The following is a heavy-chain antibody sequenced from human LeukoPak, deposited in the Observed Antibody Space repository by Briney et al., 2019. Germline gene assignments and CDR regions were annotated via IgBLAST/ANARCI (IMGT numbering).Heavy chain of an antibody. J-gene: IGHJ2*01. CDR3: TRDAGYGDAVRWYFDL. CDR1: GFTFSTYS. D-gene: IGHD4-17*01. CDR2: ISTSSTTI. V-gene: IGHV3-48*02. Sequence: PGGSLRLSCAASGFTFSTYSMNWVRQAPGKGLEWISHISTSSTTIYYADSVKGRFTISRDNAKNSLYLQMSSLGDEDTAIYYCTRDAGYGDAVRWYFDLWGRGTPVTVSS.